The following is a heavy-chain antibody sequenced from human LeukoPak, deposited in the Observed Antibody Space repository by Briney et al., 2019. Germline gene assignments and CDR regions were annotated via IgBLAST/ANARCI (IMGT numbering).Heavy chain of an antibody. D-gene: IGHD2-2*01. CDR1: GGSFSGYY. J-gene: IGHJ4*02. Sequence: SETLSLTCAVYGGSFSGYYWSWIRQPPGKGLEWIGEINHSGSTNYNPSLKSRVTISVDTSKNQFSLKLSSVTAADTAVYYCARLYCSSTSCSEYYFDYWGQGTLVTVSS. CDR2: INHSGST. V-gene: IGHV4-34*01. CDR3: ARLYCSSTSCSEYYFDY.